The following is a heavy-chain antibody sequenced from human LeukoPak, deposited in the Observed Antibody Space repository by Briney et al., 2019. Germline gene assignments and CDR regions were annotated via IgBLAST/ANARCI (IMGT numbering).Heavy chain of an antibody. CDR2: IYSGGST. J-gene: IGHJ4*02. Sequence: GGSLRLSCAASGFTVSSNYMSWVRQAPGKGLEWVSVIYSGGSTYYADSVKDRFTISRDNAKNSLYLQMNSLRAEDTAVYYCAREIRYDFWSGEFDYWGQGTLVTVSS. CDR3: AREIRYDFWSGEFDY. CDR1: GFTVSSNY. D-gene: IGHD3-3*01. V-gene: IGHV3-66*01.